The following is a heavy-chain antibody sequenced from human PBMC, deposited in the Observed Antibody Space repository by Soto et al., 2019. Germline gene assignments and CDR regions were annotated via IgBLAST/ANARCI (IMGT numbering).Heavy chain of an antibody. CDR2: IVVGSGNT. Sequence: QMQLVQSGPEVKKPGTSVKVSCKASGSGFTFTSSAVQWLRQARGQRLEWIGWIVVGSGNTNYAQKFQERVTITRDMSTSTAYRELSSLRSEDTAVYYCAADRTYCGGDCYVDWGQGTLVTVSS. V-gene: IGHV1-58*01. J-gene: IGHJ4*02. D-gene: IGHD2-21*02. CDR1: GSGFTFTSSA. CDR3: AADRTYCGGDCYVD.